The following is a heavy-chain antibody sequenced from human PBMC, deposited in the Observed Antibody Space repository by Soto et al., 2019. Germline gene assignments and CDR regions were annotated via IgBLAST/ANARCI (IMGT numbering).Heavy chain of an antibody. V-gene: IGHV3-23*01. CDR2: ISERGDTT. D-gene: IGHD1-1*01. CDR3: AKDKPGTTSFDY. CDR1: GFTISSNA. J-gene: IGHJ4*02. Sequence: GGSLRLSCAASGFTISSNAMYWVRQAPGKGLEWVSAISERGDTTHYADSVKGRFTISRDTSKNTLYLQLNTLRADDTAVYYCAKDKPGTTSFDYWVQGTLVTVSS.